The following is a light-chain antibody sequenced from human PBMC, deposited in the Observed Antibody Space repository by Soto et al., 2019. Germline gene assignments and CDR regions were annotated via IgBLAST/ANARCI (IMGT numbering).Light chain of an antibody. CDR1: QRVSSC. Sequence: EIVLTQSPGTLSLSPGDRATLSCRASQRVSSCLAWYQQKPGQAPRLLIYDASNRATGIPARFSGSVSGTDYTLTISSLEPEDFAVYYCQHRSDFPLTFGGGTKVEI. CDR2: DAS. V-gene: IGKV3-11*01. CDR3: QHRSDFPLT. J-gene: IGKJ4*01.